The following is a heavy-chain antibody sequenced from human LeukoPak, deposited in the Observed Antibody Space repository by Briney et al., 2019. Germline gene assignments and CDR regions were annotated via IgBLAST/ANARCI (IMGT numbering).Heavy chain of an antibody. CDR3: AKDGTGTTTFDY. D-gene: IGHD1-7*01. V-gene: IGHV3-66*01. J-gene: IGHJ4*02. Sequence: GGSLRLSCAASGFTVSSNYMNWVRQAPGKGLEWVSVIHSGGSTYYADSVKGRFTISRDNSKNTVYLQMNSLRAEDTAVYYCAKDGTGTTTFDYGGQGTLVIVSS. CDR1: GFTVSSNY. CDR2: IHSGGST.